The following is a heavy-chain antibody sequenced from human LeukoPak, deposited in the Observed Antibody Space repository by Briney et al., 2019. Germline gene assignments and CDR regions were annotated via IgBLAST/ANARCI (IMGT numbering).Heavy chain of an antibody. D-gene: IGHD3-9*01. CDR3: AKWGDYDILTGYYDSDY. CDR1: GFTFSNYA. J-gene: IGHJ4*02. Sequence: GSLRLSCAASGFTFSNYAMSWVRQAPGKGLEWVSAVSGRDDSTYYADSVKGRFTISRDNSKNTLYLQMNSLRAEDTAVYYCAKWGDYDILTGYYDSDYWGQGTLVTVSS. V-gene: IGHV3-23*01. CDR2: VSGRDDST.